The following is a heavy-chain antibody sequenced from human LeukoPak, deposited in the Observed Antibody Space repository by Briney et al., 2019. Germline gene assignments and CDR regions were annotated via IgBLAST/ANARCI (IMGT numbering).Heavy chain of an antibody. CDR3: AKDAPGPYYYYYMDV. Sequence: GGSLRLSCAASGFTFSSYAMSWVRQTPGKGLEWVSAISGSGGSTYYADSVKGRFTISRDNSKNTLYLQMNSLRVEDTAVYYCAKDAPGPYYYYYMDVWGKGTTVTVSS. CDR2: ISGSGGST. D-gene: IGHD7-27*01. J-gene: IGHJ6*03. V-gene: IGHV3-23*01. CDR1: GFTFSSYA.